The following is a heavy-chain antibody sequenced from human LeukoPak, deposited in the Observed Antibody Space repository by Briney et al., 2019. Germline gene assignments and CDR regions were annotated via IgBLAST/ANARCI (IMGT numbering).Heavy chain of an antibody. J-gene: IGHJ3*02. CDR2: VYYSGST. V-gene: IGHV4-59*01. Sequence: SETLSLTCTVSGGSISSYYWSWIWQPPGKGLEWIGYVYYSGSTNYNPSLKSRVTISVDTSKNQFSLKLSSVTAADTAVYYCASRGVVVPAAIHRDAFDIWGQGTMVTVSS. CDR3: ASRGVVVPAAIHRDAFDI. CDR1: GGSISSYY. D-gene: IGHD2-2*01.